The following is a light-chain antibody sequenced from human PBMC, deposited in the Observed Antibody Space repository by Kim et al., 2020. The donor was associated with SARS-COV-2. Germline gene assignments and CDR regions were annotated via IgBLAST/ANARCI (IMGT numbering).Light chain of an antibody. J-gene: IGKJ4*01. Sequence: SPGERATLSCRASKRVSSNLAWYQQKPGQAPRLLIYGASTRATGIPARFSGSGSGTEFTLTISSLQSEDFAVYYCQQYNNWPPLTFGGGTKVDIK. CDR2: GAS. CDR3: QQYNNWPPLT. V-gene: IGKV3-15*01. CDR1: KRVSSN.